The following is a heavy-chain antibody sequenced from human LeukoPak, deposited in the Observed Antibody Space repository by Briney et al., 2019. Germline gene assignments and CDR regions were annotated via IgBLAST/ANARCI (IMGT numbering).Heavy chain of an antibody. CDR2: ISPDGSDE. Sequence: GGSLRLSCAASGFTFTSYPMHWVGQAPGKGLDGVALISPDGSDEYYADSVKGRCTISRDNSKDTLFLQMNRVTPEDTAAYSSARTAGFFGSGVPAGKGAFDNWGQGSLVTVSS. D-gene: IGHD3-10*01. V-gene: IGHV3-30*04. CDR3: ARTAGFFGSGVPAGKGAFDN. CDR1: GFTFTSYP. J-gene: IGHJ4*02.